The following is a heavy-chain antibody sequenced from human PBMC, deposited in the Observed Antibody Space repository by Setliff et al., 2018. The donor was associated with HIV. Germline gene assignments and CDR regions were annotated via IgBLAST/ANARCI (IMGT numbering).Heavy chain of an antibody. J-gene: IGHJ4*02. CDR1: GLRVGNNY. V-gene: IGHV3-53*05. D-gene: IGHD3-22*01. CDR3: VKDGQTYYYNRNNYPAWGYFDN. CDR2: IYSGGST. Sequence: PSETLSLSCAASGLRVGNNYMGWVRQAPGKGLEWISFIYSGGSTYYADSVKGRFTISRDNSKNTLYFQMNSLRPEDTALYYCVKDGQTYYYNRNNYPAWGYFDNWGQGTLVTVSS.